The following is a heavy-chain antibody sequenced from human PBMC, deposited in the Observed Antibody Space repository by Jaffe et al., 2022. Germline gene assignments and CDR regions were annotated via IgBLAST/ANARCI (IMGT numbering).Heavy chain of an antibody. CDR1: GFTFDDYA. CDR3: AKDGGGPLTGDIYYYMDV. V-gene: IGHV3-9*01. D-gene: IGHD7-27*01. CDR2: ISWNSGSI. J-gene: IGHJ6*03. Sequence: EVQLVESGGGLVQPGRSLRLSCAASGFTFDDYAMHWVRQAPGKGLEWVSGISWNSGSIGYADSVKGRFTISRDNAKNSLYLQMNSLRAEDTALYYCAKDGGGPLTGDIYYYMDVWGKGTTVTVSS.